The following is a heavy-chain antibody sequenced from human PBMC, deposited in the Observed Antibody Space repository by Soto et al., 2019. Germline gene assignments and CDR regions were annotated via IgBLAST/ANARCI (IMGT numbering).Heavy chain of an antibody. Sequence: GGSLRLSCAASGFTFSSYAMSWVRQAPGKGLEWVSAISGSGGSTYYADSVKGRFTISRDNSKNTLYLQMNSLRAEDTAVYYCAKDLYAQPRGNWFDPWGQGTLVTVSS. CDR1: GFTFSSYA. CDR3: AKDLYAQPRGNWFDP. D-gene: IGHD2-8*01. V-gene: IGHV3-23*01. CDR2: ISGSGGST. J-gene: IGHJ5*02.